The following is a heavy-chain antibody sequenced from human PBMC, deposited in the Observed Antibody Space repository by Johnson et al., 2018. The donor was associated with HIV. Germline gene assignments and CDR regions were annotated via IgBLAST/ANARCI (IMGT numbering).Heavy chain of an antibody. CDR3: ASGQNAFDI. CDR2: ISYDGSNK. Sequence: VQLVESGGGVVQPGRSLRLSCAASGFTFSSYAMHWVRQAPGKGLEWVAVISYDGSNKYYADSVKGRFTISRDNYKNTLYLQMNSLRAEDTAVYYCASGQNAFDIWGQGTMVTVSS. J-gene: IGHJ3*02. V-gene: IGHV3-30-3*01. CDR1: GFTFSSYA.